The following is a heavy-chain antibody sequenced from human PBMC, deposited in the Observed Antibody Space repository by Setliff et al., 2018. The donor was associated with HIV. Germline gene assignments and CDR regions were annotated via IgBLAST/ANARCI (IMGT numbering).Heavy chain of an antibody. D-gene: IGHD3-22*01. J-gene: IGHJ4*02. Sequence: ASVMVSCKTSGYTFTTYYIHWVRLAPGQGLEWMGIINPSGGNTNYTQKFQGRLTLTRDTSTSTVYMDLSSLTSEDTAVYYCARGDLYFYDSPVTLPDFWGQGTPVTVSS. CDR3: ARGDLYFYDSPVTLPDF. V-gene: IGHV1-46*03. CDR1: GYTFTTYY. CDR2: INPSGGNT.